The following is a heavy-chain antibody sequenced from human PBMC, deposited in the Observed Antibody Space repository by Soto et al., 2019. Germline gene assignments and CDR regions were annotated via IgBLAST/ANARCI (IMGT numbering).Heavy chain of an antibody. CDR1: GGTFSRYS. D-gene: IGHD3-22*01. V-gene: IGHV1-69*01. J-gene: IGHJ4*02. CDR3: ARDGALYDSSAYYFLY. CDR2: IIPIFGTA. Sequence: QVQLVQSGAEVKKPGSSVKVSCKASGGTFSRYSISWVRQAPGQGLEYMGGIIPIFGTANYAQRFQGRVTITADESTSTGYMELRSLRSDDTAVYYCARDGALYDSSAYYFLYWGQGTLVAVSS.